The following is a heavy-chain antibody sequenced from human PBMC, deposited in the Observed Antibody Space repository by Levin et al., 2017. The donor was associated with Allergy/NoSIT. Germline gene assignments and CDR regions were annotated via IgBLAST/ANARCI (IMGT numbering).Heavy chain of an antibody. J-gene: IGHJ4*02. CDR2: INGDGSGT. CDR3: TRRRGIVGAPGFDS. Sequence: PGGSLRLSCAASGFTFSTYWMHWVRQVPGMGLVWVSRINGDGSGTSYADSVKGRFTISRDNAKNTLYLQMNSLRAEDTAVYYCTRRRGIVGAPGFDSWGQGTLVTVSS. CDR1: GFTFSTYW. V-gene: IGHV3-74*01. D-gene: IGHD1-26*01.